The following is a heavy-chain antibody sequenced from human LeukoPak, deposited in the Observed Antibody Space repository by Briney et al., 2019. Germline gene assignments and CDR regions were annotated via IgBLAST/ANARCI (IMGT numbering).Heavy chain of an antibody. CDR1: GFTFSSYE. CDR2: ISSTGSTI. J-gene: IGHJ4*02. CDR3: ARALYGDRRVDY. D-gene: IGHD4-17*01. Sequence: PGGSLRFSCAASGFTFSSYEMNWVRQAPGKGLEWVSYISSTGSTIYYADSVKGRFTISRDNAKNSLYLQMNNLRAEDTAVYYCARALYGDRRVDYWGQGTLVTVCS. V-gene: IGHV3-48*03.